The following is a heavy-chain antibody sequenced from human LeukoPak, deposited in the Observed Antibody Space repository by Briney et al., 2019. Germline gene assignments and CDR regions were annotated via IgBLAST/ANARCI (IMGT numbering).Heavy chain of an antibody. J-gene: IGHJ4*02. CDR2: ISYDGSNK. D-gene: IGHD5-24*01. V-gene: IGHV3-30*03. CDR1: GFTFSSYG. CDR3: ARGSRDGYNTFDY. Sequence: GGSLRLSCAASGFTFSSYGMHWVRQAPGKGLEWVAVISYDGSNKYYADSVKGRFTISRDNSKNTLYLQMNSLRAEDTAVYYCARGSRDGYNTFDYWGQGTLVTVSS.